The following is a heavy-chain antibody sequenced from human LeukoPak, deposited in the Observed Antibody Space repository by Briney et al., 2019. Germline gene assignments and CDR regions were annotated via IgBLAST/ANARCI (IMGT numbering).Heavy chain of an antibody. CDR1: GGSISSYY. CDR2: IYYSGST. V-gene: IGHV4-59*08. D-gene: IGHD3-22*01. CDR3: ASSHSGYYADLSY. Sequence: SETLSLTCTVSGGSISSYYWSWIRQPPGKGLEWIGYIYYSGSTNYNPSLKSRVTISVDTSKNQFSLKLSSVTAADTAVYYCASSHSGYYADLSYWGQGTLVTVSS. J-gene: IGHJ4*02.